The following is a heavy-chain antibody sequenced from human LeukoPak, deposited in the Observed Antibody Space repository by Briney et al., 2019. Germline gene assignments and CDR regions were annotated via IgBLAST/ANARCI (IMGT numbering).Heavy chain of an antibody. CDR2: IRYDGSNK. CDR3: AREGAYYYDSSGYWGKLVY. D-gene: IGHD3-22*01. V-gene: IGHV3-30*02. J-gene: IGHJ4*02. CDR1: GFTFSSYG. Sequence: GGSLRLSCAASGFTFSSYGMHWVRQAPGKGLEWVAFIRYDGSNKYYADSVKGRFTISRDNSKNTLYLQMNSLRAEDTAVYYCAREGAYYYDSSGYWGKLVYWGQGTLVTVSS.